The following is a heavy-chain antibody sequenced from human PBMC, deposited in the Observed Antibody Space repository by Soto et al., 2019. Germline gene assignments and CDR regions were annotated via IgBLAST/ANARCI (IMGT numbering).Heavy chain of an antibody. CDR2: INWNGGST. J-gene: IGHJ5*02. D-gene: IGHD6-19*01. Sequence: GGSLRLSCAASGFIFGDYGMHWVRQVPGRGLEWVSGINWNGGSTGYADSLRGRFTISRDNARNSLYLQVNNLRAEDTAFYYCARVGSSDWLPHWFDPWGQGTLVTVSS. CDR3: ARVGSSDWLPHWFDP. CDR1: GFIFGDYG. V-gene: IGHV3-20*04.